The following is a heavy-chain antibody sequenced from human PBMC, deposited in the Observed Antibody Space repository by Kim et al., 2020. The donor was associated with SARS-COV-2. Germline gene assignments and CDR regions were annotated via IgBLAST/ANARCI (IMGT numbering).Heavy chain of an antibody. D-gene: IGHD3-16*02. CDR3: AKESFDYSWGTYRFLDY. CDR1: GFTFSSYV. J-gene: IGHJ4*02. Sequence: GGSLRLSCAASGFTFSSYVMSWVRQTPGKGLEWVSAISGSGGSTSYADSVKGRFTISRDNSKNTLYLQMNSLRAEDTAVYYCAKESFDYSWGTYRFLDYWGPGTLVTVSS. V-gene: IGHV3-23*01. CDR2: ISGSGGST.